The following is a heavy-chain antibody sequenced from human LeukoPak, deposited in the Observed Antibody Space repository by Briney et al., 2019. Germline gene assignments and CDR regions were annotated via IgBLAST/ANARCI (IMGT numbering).Heavy chain of an antibody. CDR2: INHSGST. D-gene: IGHD3-22*01. Sequence: PSETLSLTCAVYGGSFSGYYWSWIRQPPGKGLEWIGEINHSGSTNYNPSLKSRVTISVDTSKNQFSLKLSSVTAADTAVYYCATSGPYYYDSSGQYHYWGQGTLVTVSS. CDR1: GGSFSGYY. J-gene: IGHJ4*02. V-gene: IGHV4-34*01. CDR3: ATSGPYYYDSSGQYHY.